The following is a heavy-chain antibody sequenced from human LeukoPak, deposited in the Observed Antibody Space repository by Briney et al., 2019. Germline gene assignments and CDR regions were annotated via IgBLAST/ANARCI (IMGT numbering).Heavy chain of an antibody. J-gene: IGHJ4*02. D-gene: IGHD6-13*01. CDR2: FHYSGST. CDR3: ARGGGGSWYGTVDY. CDR1: GGSISSYY. Sequence: SETLSLTCTVSGGSISSYYWNWIRQPPGKGLEWIGYFHYSGSTNYNPSLKSRVTISVDTPKNQFSLKLSSVTAADTAMYYCARGGGGSWYGTVDYWGQGTLVTVSS. V-gene: IGHV4-59*01.